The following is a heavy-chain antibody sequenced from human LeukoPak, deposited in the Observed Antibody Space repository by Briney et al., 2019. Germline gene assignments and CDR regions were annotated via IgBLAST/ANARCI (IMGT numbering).Heavy chain of an antibody. V-gene: IGHV4-4*07. D-gene: IGHD1-7*01. Sequence: PSETLSLTCSVSGYSINNGYYWSWIRQPAGKGLEWIGRIYVSGSTTYNPSLESRVTISLDTSKNQISLRLTSMTAADTAVYYCARDSGTTGEVKFDPWGQGTLVTVSS. J-gene: IGHJ5*02. CDR1: GYSINNGYY. CDR3: ARDSGTTGEVKFDP. CDR2: IYVSGST.